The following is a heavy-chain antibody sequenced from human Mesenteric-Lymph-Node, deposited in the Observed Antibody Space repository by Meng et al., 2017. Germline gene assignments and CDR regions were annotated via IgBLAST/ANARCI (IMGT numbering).Heavy chain of an antibody. CDR2: ISYDGSNK. J-gene: IGHJ4*03. CDR3: AGLQAYFDY. V-gene: IGHV3-30*04. Sequence: GGSLRLSCAASEFTFSSYAMHWVRQAPGKGLEWVAVISYDGSNKYYADSVKGRFTISRDNSKNTLYLQMNSLRAEDTAVYYCAGLQAYFDYWGQGTTVTVSS. D-gene: IGHD5-24*01. CDR1: EFTFSSYA.